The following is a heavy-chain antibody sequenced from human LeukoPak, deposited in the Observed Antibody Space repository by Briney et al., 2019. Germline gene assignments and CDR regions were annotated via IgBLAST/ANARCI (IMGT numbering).Heavy chain of an antibody. V-gene: IGHV3-21*01. CDR3: ARGSDFVWGSYRPYFDY. CDR1: AFTFRTYS. CDR2: ISGSTSYI. J-gene: IGHJ4*02. D-gene: IGHD3-16*02. Sequence: GGSLRLSCVASAFTFRTYSMHWVRQAPGKGLEWVSSISGSTSYIYYADSVRGRFTISRDNAKNSLYLQMNSLRAEGTAVYYCARGSDFVWGSYRPYFDYWGQGTLVTVSS.